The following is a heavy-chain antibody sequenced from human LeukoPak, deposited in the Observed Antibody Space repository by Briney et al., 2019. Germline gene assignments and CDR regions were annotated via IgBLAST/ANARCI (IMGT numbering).Heavy chain of an antibody. CDR1: GFTFDDYA. CDR3: AKSLGPIAALSH. D-gene: IGHD6-6*01. Sequence: GGSLRLSCAAPGFTFDDYAMHWVRQAPGKGLEWVSGISWNSGSIGYADSVKGRFTISRDNAENSLYLQMNSLRAEDTALYYCAKSLGPIAALSHWGQGTLVTVSS. CDR2: ISWNSGSI. V-gene: IGHV3-9*01. J-gene: IGHJ4*02.